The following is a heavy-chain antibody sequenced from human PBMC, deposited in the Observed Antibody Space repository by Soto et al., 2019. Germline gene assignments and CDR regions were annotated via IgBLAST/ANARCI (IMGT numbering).Heavy chain of an antibody. CDR3: ARHPERIAQIGWFDP. CDR2: INSDGSST. J-gene: IGHJ5*02. CDR1: GFTFSTFA. V-gene: IGHV3-74*01. Sequence: GGSLRLSCSASGFTFSTFAMGWVRKAPGKGLEWVSRINSDGSSTSYADSVKGRFTISRDNAKNSLYLQMNSLRAEDTAVYYCARHPERIAQIGWFDPWGQGTLVTVSS. D-gene: IGHD6-13*01.